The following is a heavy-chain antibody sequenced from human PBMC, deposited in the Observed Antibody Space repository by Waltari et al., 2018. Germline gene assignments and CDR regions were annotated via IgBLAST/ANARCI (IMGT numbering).Heavy chain of an antibody. J-gene: IGHJ3*02. CDR1: GFNLTAYW. CDR2: IKHDGSET. V-gene: IGHV3-7*01. D-gene: IGHD2-8*02. Sequence: EELLVESGGDLVHPGGSRRLSCAVSGFNLTAYWMGWVRQAPGKGLEWVANIKHDGSETNYVDSVKGRFTISRDNAKKSVYLQMNSLRADDTAIYFCARYEGHCIGDFCYFPDAFDTWGQGTMVTVSS. CDR3: ARYEGHCIGDFCYFPDAFDT.